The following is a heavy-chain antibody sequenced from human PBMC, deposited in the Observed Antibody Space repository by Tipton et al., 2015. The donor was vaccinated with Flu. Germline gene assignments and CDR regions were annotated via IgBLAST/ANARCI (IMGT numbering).Heavy chain of an antibody. CDR1: GFSLSNHN. V-gene: IGHV3-33*01. CDR3: ARVTGGDHPFDH. CDR2: TWYDGSIG. Sequence: SLRLSCAASGFSLSNHNMQWVRQAPGKGLEWVAVTWYDGSIGYYADSVKGRFTISRDNTKNTMFLQMNSLRVEDTGVYYCARVTGGDHPFDHWGQGTLVTVSS. D-gene: IGHD2-21*02. J-gene: IGHJ4*02.